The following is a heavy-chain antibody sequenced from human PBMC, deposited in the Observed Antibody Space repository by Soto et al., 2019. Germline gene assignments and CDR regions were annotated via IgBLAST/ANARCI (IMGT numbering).Heavy chain of an antibody. CDR2: IYYSGST. V-gene: IGHV4-39*01. CDR3: ARVINRNWFDP. CDR1: GGSISSSSYY. J-gene: IGHJ5*02. Sequence: SETLSPTRTVSGGSISSSSYYWGWVRQPPGKGLEWIGSIYYSGSTYYNPSLKSRVTISVDTSKNQFSLKLSSVTAADTAVYYCARVINRNWFDPWGQGTLVTVS.